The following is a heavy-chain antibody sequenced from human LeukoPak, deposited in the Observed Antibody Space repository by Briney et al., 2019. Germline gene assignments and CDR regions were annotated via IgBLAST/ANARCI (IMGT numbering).Heavy chain of an antibody. CDR1: GYTFTSYG. CDR2: ISAYNGNT. D-gene: IGHD6-19*01. Sequence: ASVKVSCKASGYTFTSYGISWVRQAPGQGLEWMGWISAYNGNTNYAQKLQGRVTMTADTSTSTAYMELGSLRSEDTAVYYCAREARESYSSGWYADYWGQGTLVTVSS. J-gene: IGHJ4*02. V-gene: IGHV1-18*01. CDR3: AREARESYSSGWYADY.